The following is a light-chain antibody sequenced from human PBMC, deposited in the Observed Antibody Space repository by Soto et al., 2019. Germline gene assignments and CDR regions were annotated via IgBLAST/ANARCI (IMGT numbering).Light chain of an antibody. J-gene: IGLJ6*01. Sequence: QSALTQPASVSGSPGQSVTISCTGPRSDIGDSNFISWYQQSPGKAPRLLIYEVNNRPSGVSRRFSGSKAGNTASLTISGLLEDDEADYFCASFRSGTILVFGSG. CDR2: EVN. V-gene: IGLV2-14*01. CDR1: RSDIGDSNF. CDR3: ASFRSGTILV.